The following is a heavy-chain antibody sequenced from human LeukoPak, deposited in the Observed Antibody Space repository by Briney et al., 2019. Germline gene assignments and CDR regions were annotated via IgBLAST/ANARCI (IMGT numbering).Heavy chain of an antibody. CDR1: GGSISGYF. CDR3: ARCFADTALDF. D-gene: IGHD5-18*01. V-gene: IGHV4-59*01. Sequence: SETLSLTCTVSGGSISGYFWSWIRQSPGKGLEWIGYIYYGGSTNYNPSLKSRVTISVDRSKQQFSLRVSSVTAADTAVYYCARCFADTALDFWGQGTPVTVSS. J-gene: IGHJ4*02. CDR2: IYYGGST.